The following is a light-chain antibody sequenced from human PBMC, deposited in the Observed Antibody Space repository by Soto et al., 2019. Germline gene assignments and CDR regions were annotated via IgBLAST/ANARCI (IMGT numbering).Light chain of an antibody. CDR2: RNN. J-gene: IGLJ1*01. CDR1: SSNIGSNY. Sequence: QSVLTQPPSASGTPGQRVTISCSGSSSNIGSNYVYWYQQRPGTAPKLLIYRNNQRPSGVPDRFSGSKSGTSASRAISGLRSEDEADYYCAAWDDSLSGYVFGTGTKVTVL. V-gene: IGLV1-47*01. CDR3: AAWDDSLSGYV.